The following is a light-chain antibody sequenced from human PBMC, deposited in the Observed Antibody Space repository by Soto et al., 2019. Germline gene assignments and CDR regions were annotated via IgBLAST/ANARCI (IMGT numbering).Light chain of an antibody. J-gene: IGLJ1*01. CDR2: EFS. CDR1: SRDVVSYNL. Sequence: QSALTQPATVSGSPGQSITISCTGTSRDVVSYNLDSWYQQHPCKAPKLMIYEFSKRTSGVSNRFSGSNSVNTASLTISGLQAEDEADYYCYSYTGSSTPYVLGTGTKLTVL. V-gene: IGLV2-23*02. CDR3: YSYTGSSTPYV.